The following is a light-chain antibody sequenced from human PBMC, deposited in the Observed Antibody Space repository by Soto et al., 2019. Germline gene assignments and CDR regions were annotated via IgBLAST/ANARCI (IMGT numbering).Light chain of an antibody. CDR3: MQFLQLRT. Sequence: IVMTQSPLSLPVTPGEPASISCTSSQSLLHTNGYNYLDWYVQKPGQSPQLLIYLGSIRASGVPDRFSGSGSGTYFTLKISRVEAEDVGVYYCMQFLQLRTFGHGTQVEIK. CDR2: LGS. V-gene: IGKV2-28*01. J-gene: IGKJ1*01. CDR1: QSLLHTNGYNY.